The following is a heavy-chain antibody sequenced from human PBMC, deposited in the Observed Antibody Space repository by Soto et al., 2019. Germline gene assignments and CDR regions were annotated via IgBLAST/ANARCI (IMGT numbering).Heavy chain of an antibody. V-gene: IGHV4-59*02. Sequence: SETLSLTCSVSGGTVASCHWCWFVRHPRGGGMEWIGYVYHTGDTNFNPSLQSRVTISVEKSNNQFSLRLNSLTAADTAVYFCAREGGSEGGYNYFDPWGPGTLVTVSS. D-gene: IGHD5-12*01. CDR2: VYHTGDT. CDR1: GGTVASCH. CDR3: AREGGSEGGYNYFDP. J-gene: IGHJ5*02.